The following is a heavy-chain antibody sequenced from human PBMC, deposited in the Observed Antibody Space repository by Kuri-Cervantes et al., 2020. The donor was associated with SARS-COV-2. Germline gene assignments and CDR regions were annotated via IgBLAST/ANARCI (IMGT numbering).Heavy chain of an antibody. CDR3: AREDSSGYPLWDYYYGMDV. CDR1: GGSFSGYY. Sequence: LSLTCAVYGGSFSGYYMSWIRQAPGKGLEWVSYISSSGSTIYYADSVKGRFTISRDNAKNSLYLQMNSLRAEDTAVYYCAREDSSGYPLWDYYYGMDVWGQGTTVTVSS. V-gene: IGHV3-11*04. CDR2: ISSSGSTI. D-gene: IGHD3-22*01. J-gene: IGHJ6*02.